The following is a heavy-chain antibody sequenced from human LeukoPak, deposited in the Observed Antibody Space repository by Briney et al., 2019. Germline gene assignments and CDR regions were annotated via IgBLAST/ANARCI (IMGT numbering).Heavy chain of an antibody. CDR1: GGSITNNNW. V-gene: IGHV4-4*02. D-gene: IGHD1-1*01. CDR3: AKDIGARTVNY. Sequence: SETLSLTCAVSGGSITNNNWWNWVRQPPGKGLEWIGEIYHSGSTNYNASLKSRATISVDKSKNQLSLKLTSVTAADTAIYYCAKDIGARTVNYWGQGTLVIVSS. J-gene: IGHJ4*02. CDR2: IYHSGST.